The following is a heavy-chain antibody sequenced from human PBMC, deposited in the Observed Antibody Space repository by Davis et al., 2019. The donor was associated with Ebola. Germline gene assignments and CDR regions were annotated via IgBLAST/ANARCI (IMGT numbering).Heavy chain of an antibody. Sequence: GESLKISCAASGFTFSHYGMHWVRQAPGKGLEWVSVISYDGSDKYYADSVKGRFTISRDNSKNTLYLQMNSLRAEDTAVYYCAKDRGVRGALFRYYFDYWGQGTLVTVSS. J-gene: IGHJ4*02. CDR3: AKDRGVRGALFRYYFDY. CDR2: ISYDGSDK. D-gene: IGHD3-10*01. CDR1: GFTFSHYG. V-gene: IGHV3-30*18.